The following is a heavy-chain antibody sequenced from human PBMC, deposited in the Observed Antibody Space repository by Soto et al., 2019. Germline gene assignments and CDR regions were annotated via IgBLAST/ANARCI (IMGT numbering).Heavy chain of an antibody. CDR2: INPSGGST. Sequence: ASVKVSCKASGYTFTSYYMHWVRQAPGQGLEWMGIINPSGGSTSYAQKFQGRVTMTRDTSTSTVYMELSSLRSEDTAVYYCARDLNWLRPYYYSGMDFWGQGNTVTVS. V-gene: IGHV1-46*01. D-gene: IGHD5-12*01. CDR3: ARDLNWLRPYYYSGMDF. CDR1: GYTFTSYY. J-gene: IGHJ6*02.